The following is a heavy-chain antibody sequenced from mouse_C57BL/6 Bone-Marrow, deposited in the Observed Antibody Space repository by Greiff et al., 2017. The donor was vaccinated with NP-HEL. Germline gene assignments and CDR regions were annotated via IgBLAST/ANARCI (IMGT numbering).Heavy chain of an antibody. CDR1: GFSLSTSGMG. CDR3: AWAHYYGSSWAWFAY. V-gene: IGHV8-12*01. Sequence: QVTLKESGPGILQSSQTLSLTCSFSGFSLSTSGMGVSWIRQPSGKGLEWLAHIYWDDDKRYNPSLKSRLTISKDTSRNQVFLKITSVDTADTATYYCAWAHYYGSSWAWFAYWGQGTLVTVSA. D-gene: IGHD1-1*01. CDR2: IYWDDDK. J-gene: IGHJ3*01.